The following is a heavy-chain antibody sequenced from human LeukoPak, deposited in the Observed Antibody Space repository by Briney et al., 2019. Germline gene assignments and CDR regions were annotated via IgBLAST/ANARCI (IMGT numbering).Heavy chain of an antibody. Sequence: PSETLSLTCTVSGGSGSSYYWSWIRQPAGKGLEWIGYIYYSGSTNYNPSLKSRVTISVDTSKNQFSLRLSSVTAADTAVYYCARVSMTTVVTLDYWGQGTLVTVSS. V-gene: IGHV4-59*02. D-gene: IGHD4-23*01. CDR1: GGSGSSYY. J-gene: IGHJ4*02. CDR2: IYYSGST. CDR3: ARVSMTTVVTLDY.